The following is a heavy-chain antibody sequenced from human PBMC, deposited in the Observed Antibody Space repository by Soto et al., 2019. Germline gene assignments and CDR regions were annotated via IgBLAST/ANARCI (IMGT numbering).Heavy chain of an antibody. CDR1: GYDFTTYG. D-gene: IGHD1-1*01. CDR2: ISAHNGNT. J-gene: IGHJ4*02. CDR3: ARGRYGDY. Sequence: QVHLVQSGAEVKKPGASVKVSCKGSGYDFTTYGITWVREAPGQGLEWMGWISAHNGNTNYAQKLQGRVTVTRDTSTSTAYMELRSLRSDDTAVYYCARGRYGDYWGQGALVTVSS. V-gene: IGHV1-18*01.